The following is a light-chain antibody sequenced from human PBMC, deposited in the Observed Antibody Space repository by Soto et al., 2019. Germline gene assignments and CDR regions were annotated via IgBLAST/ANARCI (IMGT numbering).Light chain of an antibody. CDR2: GAS. V-gene: IGKV3-20*01. CDR1: QSVSSSY. J-gene: IGKJ1*01. CDR3: QHYGSSSWT. Sequence: EIVLTQSPGTLSLSPGERATLSCRASQSVSSSYLAWYQQKPGQAPRLLIYGASSRATGIPDRFSGSGSGTDFTLTNSRLEPEDFAVYYCQHYGSSSWTFGQGTKVEVK.